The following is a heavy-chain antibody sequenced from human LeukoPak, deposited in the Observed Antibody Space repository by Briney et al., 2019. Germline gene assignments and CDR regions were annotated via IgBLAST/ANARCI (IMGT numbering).Heavy chain of an antibody. J-gene: IGHJ6*03. CDR2: ISRSGDKT. Sequence: GGSLRLSCAASGFTFSSHDMNWVRQAPGKGLERVSGISRSGDKTYYAESVKGRFTISRDNAKNTLYLQMSSLRAEDTAVYFCAKGAYALVPYYYYYYMDVWGKGTAVTVSS. D-gene: IGHD3-16*01. V-gene: IGHV3-23*01. CDR3: AKGAYALVPYYYYYYMDV. CDR1: GFTFSSHD.